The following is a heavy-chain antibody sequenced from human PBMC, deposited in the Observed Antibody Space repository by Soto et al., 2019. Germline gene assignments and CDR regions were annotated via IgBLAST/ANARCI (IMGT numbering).Heavy chain of an antibody. CDR2: IWYDGSNK. CDR1: GFILSSYA. Sequence: QVQLVESGGGGAQPGGPLSPSCEASGFILSSYAMNWARRAQAKGLGWVAVIWYDGSNKYYADSVKGRFTISRDNSKNTLYLQMNSLSAEDTAVYYCARRAGSADVGYWGQGTLVTVSS. J-gene: IGHJ4*02. V-gene: IGHV3-33*01. D-gene: IGHD6-19*01. CDR3: ARRAGSADVGY.